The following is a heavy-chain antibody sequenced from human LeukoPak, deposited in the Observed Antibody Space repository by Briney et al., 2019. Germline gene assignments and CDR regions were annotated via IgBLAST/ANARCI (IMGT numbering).Heavy chain of an antibody. CDR1: GFSVSNNY. V-gene: IGHV3-66*01. CDR2: IYSGGST. D-gene: IGHD6-19*01. CDR3: AREIYSSGWYAFDY. Sequence: PGGSLRLSCAASGFSVSNNYMSWVRQAPGKGLEWVSVIYSGGSTYYADSVKGRFTISRDNSKNTLYLQMNSLRAEDTAVYYCAREIYSSGWYAFDYWGQGTLVTVSS. J-gene: IGHJ4*02.